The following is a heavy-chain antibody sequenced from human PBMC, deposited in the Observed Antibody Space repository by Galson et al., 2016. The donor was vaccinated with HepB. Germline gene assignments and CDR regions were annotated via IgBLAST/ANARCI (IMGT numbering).Heavy chain of an antibody. Sequence: SLRLSCAASGFTVDNYWMNWVRQAPGKGLEWVANIKQDGSDKYYVDSVKGRFTISRDNAKNSLYLQMNSLRAEDTAVYYCARTRGSSSSEVFHFDYWGQGTLVTVSS. CDR1: GFTVDNYW. CDR2: IKQDGSDK. D-gene: IGHD6-6*01. CDR3: ARTRGSSSSEVFHFDY. V-gene: IGHV3-7*03. J-gene: IGHJ4*02.